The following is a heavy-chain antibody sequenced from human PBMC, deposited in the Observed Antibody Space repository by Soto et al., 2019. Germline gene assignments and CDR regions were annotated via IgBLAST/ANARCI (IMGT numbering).Heavy chain of an antibody. J-gene: IGHJ3*02. CDR2: IYWDDDK. V-gene: IGHV2-5*02. CDR3: AHRQGGSSWYFGAFDI. Sequence: SGPTLVTATQTLTLTCTFCGFSLSTSGEGVGWIRQPPGKALEWLALIYWDDDKRYSPSLKSRLTITKDTSKNQVVLTMTNMDPVDTATYYCAHRQGGSSWYFGAFDIWGQGTMVTVSS. CDR1: GFSLSTSGEG. D-gene: IGHD6-13*01.